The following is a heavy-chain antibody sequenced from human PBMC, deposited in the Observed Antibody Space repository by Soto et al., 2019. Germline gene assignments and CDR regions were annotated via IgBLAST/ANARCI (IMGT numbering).Heavy chain of an antibody. J-gene: IGHJ6*02. CDR2: INHSGST. Sequence: PSETLSLTCAVYGGSFSGYYWSWIRQPPGKGLEWIGEINHSGSTNYNPSLKSRVTISVDTSKNQFSLKLSSVTAADTAMYYCARHRPSRSTTNYYYYYGMDVWGQGTTVTV. D-gene: IGHD2-2*01. V-gene: IGHV4-34*01. CDR1: GGSFSGYY. CDR3: ARHRPSRSTTNYYYYYGMDV.